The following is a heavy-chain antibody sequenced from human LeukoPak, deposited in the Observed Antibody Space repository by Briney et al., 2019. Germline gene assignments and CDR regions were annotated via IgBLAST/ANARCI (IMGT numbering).Heavy chain of an antibody. Sequence: GGSVTLLCAACGFNFSSYVMSWLRQAPGRGLEWVSAISGSGGSTYSADSVQGRFTISRDNSKNTLYLQMNSLRAEDTAVYYCAKIGGAWEVVTYRYGMDVWGQGTTVTVSS. CDR1: GFNFSSYV. J-gene: IGHJ6*02. D-gene: IGHD2-21*02. CDR3: AKIGGAWEVVTYRYGMDV. CDR2: ISGSGGST. V-gene: IGHV3-23*01.